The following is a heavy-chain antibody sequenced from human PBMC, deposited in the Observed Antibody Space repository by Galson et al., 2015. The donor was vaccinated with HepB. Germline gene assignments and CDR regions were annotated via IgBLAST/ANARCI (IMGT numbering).Heavy chain of an antibody. CDR2: IKQDGSEK. CDR1: GFTFSRYW. D-gene: IGHD6-19*01. Sequence: SLRLSCAASGFTFSRYWMSWVRQAPGKGLEWVANIKQDGSEKYYVDSVKGRITISRDNAKNSLYLQMNSLRAEDTAVYYCATDMAGSSGWYGDYYYGMDVWGQGTTVTVSS. V-gene: IGHV3-7*03. J-gene: IGHJ6*02. CDR3: ATDMAGSSGWYGDYYYGMDV.